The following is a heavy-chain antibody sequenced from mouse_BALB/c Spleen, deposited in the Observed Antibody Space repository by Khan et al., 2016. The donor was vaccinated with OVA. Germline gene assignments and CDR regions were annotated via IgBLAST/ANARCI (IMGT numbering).Heavy chain of an antibody. D-gene: IGHD2-3*01. CDR1: GFSLTSYG. V-gene: IGHV2-9*02. CDR3: ARFYDPYYAMDY. CDR2: IWAGGST. Sequence: QMQLEESGPGLVAPSQSLSITCTVSGFSLTSYGVNWVRQPPGKGLEWLGVIWAGGSTTYNSALMSRLSISTDNSKSQVFLKMNSLQTDDTAMYYCARFYDPYYAMDYWGQGTAVTVSA. J-gene: IGHJ4*01.